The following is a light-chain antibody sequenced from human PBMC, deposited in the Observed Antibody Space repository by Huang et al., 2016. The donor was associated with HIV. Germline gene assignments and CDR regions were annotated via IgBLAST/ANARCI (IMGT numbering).Light chain of an antibody. V-gene: IGKV3-11*01. CDR1: QSVSSD. CDR3: QQRSNWPPWT. J-gene: IGKJ1*01. Sequence: EIVLTQSPATLYLSPGERATLSCRASQSVSSDLAWYQQKPGQAPRLLIYDTSSRATGRPARFSGSGSGTDFTLTISSLEPEDFAVYYCQQRSNWPPWTFGQGTKVEIK. CDR2: DTS.